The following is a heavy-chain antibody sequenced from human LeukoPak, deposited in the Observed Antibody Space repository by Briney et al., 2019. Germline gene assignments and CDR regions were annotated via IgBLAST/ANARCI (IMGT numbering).Heavy chain of an antibody. V-gene: IGHV3-23*01. CDR1: GFTFSSYG. Sequence: GGSLRLSCAASGFTFSSYGMSWVRQAPGKGLEWVSGISGSGGSTYYADSVKGRFTISRDNSKNTLYLQMNSLRAEDTAVYYCAKILYRGITDTFDYWGQGTLVTVSS. CDR3: AKILYRGITDTFDY. D-gene: IGHD2-8*01. CDR2: ISGSGGST. J-gene: IGHJ4*02.